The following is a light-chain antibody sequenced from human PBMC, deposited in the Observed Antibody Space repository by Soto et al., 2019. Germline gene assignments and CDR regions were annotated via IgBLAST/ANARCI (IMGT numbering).Light chain of an antibody. Sequence: QSALTQPPSASGSPGQSVTISCTGTSSDVGGYNYVSWYQQHPGKVPKLMVYEVNKRPSGVPDRFSGSTSGNTASLTVSGLQAEDEADYYCTSYAGGNNVFGTGTKLTAL. CDR2: EVN. V-gene: IGLV2-8*01. CDR1: SSDVGGYNY. CDR3: TSYAGGNNV. J-gene: IGLJ1*01.